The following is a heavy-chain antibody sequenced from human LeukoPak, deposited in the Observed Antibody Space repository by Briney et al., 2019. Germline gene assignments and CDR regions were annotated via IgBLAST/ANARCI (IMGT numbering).Heavy chain of an antibody. D-gene: IGHD5-24*01. CDR3: AIDVDGLIFPADS. CDR2: IKEDASKI. V-gene: IGHV3-7*01. CDR1: GFPFRNFW. Sequence: GGSLRLSCAASGFPFRNFWMSWVRQAPGKGLEWVADIKEDASKIYYLDPVKGRFTISRDNAKNSLYLLMNSLRAEDTAVYYCAIDVDGLIFPADSRGQGTLVTVSS. J-gene: IGHJ4*02.